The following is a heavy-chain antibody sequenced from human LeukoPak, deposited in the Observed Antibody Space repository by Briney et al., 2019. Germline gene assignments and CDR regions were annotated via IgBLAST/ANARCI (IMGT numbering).Heavy chain of an antibody. V-gene: IGHV3-30*02. D-gene: IGHD1-26*01. Sequence: GGSLRLSCAASGFTFSSYGMHWVRQAPGKGLEGGAFIRYDGSNKYYADSGKGRFTISRDNSKNMLYLQMNSLRAEDTAVYYCARELSGSGPFDYWGQGTLVTVSS. CDR1: GFTFSSYG. CDR3: ARELSGSGPFDY. J-gene: IGHJ4*02. CDR2: IRYDGSNK.